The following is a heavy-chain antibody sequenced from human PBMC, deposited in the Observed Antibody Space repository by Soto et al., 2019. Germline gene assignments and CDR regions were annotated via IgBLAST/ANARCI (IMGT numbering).Heavy chain of an antibody. CDR3: ARETFWSGYPPPYYYCGMDV. V-gene: IGHV1-69*13. D-gene: IGHD3-3*01. J-gene: IGHJ6*02. Sequence: SVKVSCKASGGTFSSYAISWVRQAPGQGLEWMGGIIPIFGTANYAQKFQGRVTITADESTSTAYMELSSLRCEDTAVYYCARETFWSGYPPPYYYCGMDVWGQGTAVTVSS. CDR2: IIPIFGTA. CDR1: GGTFSSYA.